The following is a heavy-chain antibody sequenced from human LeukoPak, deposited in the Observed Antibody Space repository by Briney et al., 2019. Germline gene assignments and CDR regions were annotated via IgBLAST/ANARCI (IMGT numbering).Heavy chain of an antibody. J-gene: IGHJ4*02. CDR2: IYYSGST. Sequence: SETLSLTCTVSGGSISSYYWSWIRQPPGKGLEWIGYIYYSGSTNYNPSLKSRVTISVDTSKNQFSLKLSSVTAADTAVYYCARFGYDILTAEVDPNYFDYWGQGTLVTVSS. CDR1: GGSISSYY. D-gene: IGHD3-9*01. CDR3: ARFGYDILTAEVDPNYFDY. V-gene: IGHV4-59*08.